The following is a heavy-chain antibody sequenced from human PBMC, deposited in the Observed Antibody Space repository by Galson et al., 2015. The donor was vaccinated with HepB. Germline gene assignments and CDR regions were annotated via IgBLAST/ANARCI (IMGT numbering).Heavy chain of an antibody. Sequence: SLRLSCAASGFTFDDYTMHWVRQAPGKGLEWVSLISWDGGSTYYADSVKGRFTISRDNSKNSLYLQMNSLRTEDTALYYCAKIWGGYSYGDGMDVWGQGTTVTVSS. CDR1: GFTFDDYT. J-gene: IGHJ6*02. CDR3: AKIWGGYSYGDGMDV. V-gene: IGHV3-43*01. D-gene: IGHD5-18*01. CDR2: ISWDGGST.